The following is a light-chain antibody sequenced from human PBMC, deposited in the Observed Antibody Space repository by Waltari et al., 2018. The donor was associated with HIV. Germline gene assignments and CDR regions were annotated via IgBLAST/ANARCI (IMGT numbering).Light chain of an antibody. CDR3: QQYGSSFLT. Sequence: VLTQSPATLSLSPGKRATLSCRASRSVDSNYLAWYQQRPGQTPRLLIYGTSNRATGIPDRFTGGGSGADFTLSISSLGPDDFAVYYCQQYGSSFLTFGPGTKVEI. CDR2: GTS. J-gene: IGKJ3*01. CDR1: RSVDSNY. V-gene: IGKV3-20*01.